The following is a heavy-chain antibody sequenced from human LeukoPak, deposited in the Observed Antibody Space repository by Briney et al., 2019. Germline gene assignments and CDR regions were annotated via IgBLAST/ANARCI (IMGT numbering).Heavy chain of an antibody. Sequence: GGSLRLSCAASGFPFDDYTMPSVRQAPSQGLEWVSLIGWDGGSTYYADSVRGRFTISRDNSKNSLYLQMNRLRTEDTALYYCAKDIYDSSGYANFDYWGQGTLVTVSS. CDR1: GFPFDDYT. D-gene: IGHD3-22*01. J-gene: IGHJ4*02. CDR2: IGWDGGST. CDR3: AKDIYDSSGYANFDY. V-gene: IGHV3-43*01.